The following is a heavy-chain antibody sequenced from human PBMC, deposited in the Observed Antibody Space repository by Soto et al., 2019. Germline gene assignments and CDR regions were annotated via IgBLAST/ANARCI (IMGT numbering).Heavy chain of an antibody. Sequence: ASVKVSCKASGDSVSNYYLHWVRQAPGQGFEWLGLISPFGGATAYAQRFKGRVTVTMDKSSTTFYLGLSSLRSDDTAVYYCAKGRGGKTVANFGMDVWGQGVTVTVSS. D-gene: IGHD3-16*01. V-gene: IGHV1-46*01. CDR2: ISPFGGAT. CDR3: AKGRGGKTVANFGMDV. J-gene: IGHJ6*02. CDR1: GDSVSNYY.